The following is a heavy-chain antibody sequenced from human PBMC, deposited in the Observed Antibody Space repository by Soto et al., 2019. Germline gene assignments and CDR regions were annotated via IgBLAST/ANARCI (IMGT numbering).Heavy chain of an antibody. Sequence: PSETLSLTCTVSRDSIRSYYWSWIRQPPGKGPEWIGYVYHSGTTNYNPSLKSRVTISVDTSKNRFSLNLNSVTAADTAVYYCARANRPITMTYLNWFDPWGQGTLVTVSS. D-gene: IGHD3-22*01. J-gene: IGHJ5*02. CDR1: RDSIRSYY. CDR2: VYHSGTT. V-gene: IGHV4-59*12. CDR3: ARANRPITMTYLNWFDP.